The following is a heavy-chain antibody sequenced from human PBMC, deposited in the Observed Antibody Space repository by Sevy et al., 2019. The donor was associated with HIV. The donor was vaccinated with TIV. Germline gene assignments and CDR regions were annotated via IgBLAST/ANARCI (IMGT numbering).Heavy chain of an antibody. CDR3: ARHRRRWEQGGNWFDP. CDR1: GYTFTSYG. J-gene: IGHJ5*02. D-gene: IGHD4-17*01. Sequence: ASVKVSCKTSGYTFTSYGITWVRQAPGQGLEWMGWISADNGKTEYAQKVQGRVTMTTDTSASTAYMELRSLRSDDTAVYYCARHRRRWEQGGNWFDPWGQGTLVTVSS. CDR2: ISADNGKT. V-gene: IGHV1-18*01.